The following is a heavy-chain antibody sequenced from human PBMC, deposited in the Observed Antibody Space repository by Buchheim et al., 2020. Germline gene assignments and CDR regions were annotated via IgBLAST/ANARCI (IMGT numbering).Heavy chain of an antibody. CDR3: ARDGSSGSYEYYYGMDV. V-gene: IGHV3-30*04. CDR1: GFTFSSYA. Sequence: QVQLVESGGGVVQPGRSLRLSCAASGFTFSSYAMHWVRQAQGKGLEWVAVISYDGSNKYYADSVKGRFTISRDNSKNTLYLQMNSLRAEDTAVYYCARDGSSGSYEYYYGMDVWGQGTT. J-gene: IGHJ6*02. D-gene: IGHD3-10*01. CDR2: ISYDGSNK.